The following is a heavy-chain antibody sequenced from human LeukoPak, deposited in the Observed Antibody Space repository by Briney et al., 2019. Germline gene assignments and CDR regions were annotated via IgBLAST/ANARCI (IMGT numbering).Heavy chain of an antibody. CDR2: IKSETDGGTT. CDR1: GFTFSNAW. J-gene: IGHJ4*02. Sequence: GGSLRLSCAASGFTFSNAWMNWVRQAPGKGLEWVGRIKSETDGGTTDYAAPVKGRFTISRDDSKNTLYLQMNSLKTEDTAVYYCTIRTGIAVAGTSSYWGQGTLVTVSS. V-gene: IGHV3-15*07. D-gene: IGHD6-19*01. CDR3: TIRTGIAVAGTSSY.